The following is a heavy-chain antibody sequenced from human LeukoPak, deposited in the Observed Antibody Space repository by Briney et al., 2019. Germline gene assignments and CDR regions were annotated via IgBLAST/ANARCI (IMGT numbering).Heavy chain of an antibody. CDR1: GYTFTGYY. V-gene: IGHV1-2*02. CDR3: ARDHGSGGGFDY. D-gene: IGHD3-10*01. J-gene: IGHJ4*02. CDR2: INPNSGGT. Sequence: ASVKVSCKASGYTFTGYYMHWVRQAPGQGLEWMGWINPNSGGTNYAQKFHGRVTMTRDTSISTAYMELSRLRSDDTAVYYCARDHGSGGGFDYWGQGTLVTVSS.